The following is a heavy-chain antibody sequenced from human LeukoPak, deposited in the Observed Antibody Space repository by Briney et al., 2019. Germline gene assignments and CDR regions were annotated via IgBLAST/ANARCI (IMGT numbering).Heavy chain of an antibody. J-gene: IGHJ4*02. Sequence: SETLFLTCTVSGDSITSHYWGWIRQPPGKGLEWIGHIYFSGTTSYNPSLKSRVTISVGPSKNQFFPNLTCLTVADTAVYYCTRRGTGRDWPSVNCSSYFFDYWGQGTLVTVSS. CDR3: TRRGTGRDWPSVNCSSYFFDY. D-gene: IGHD6-6*01. V-gene: IGHV4-59*11. CDR2: IYFSGTT. CDR1: GDSITSHY.